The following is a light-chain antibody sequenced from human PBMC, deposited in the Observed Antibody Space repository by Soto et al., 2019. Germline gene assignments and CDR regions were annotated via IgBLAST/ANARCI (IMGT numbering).Light chain of an antibody. CDR3: QQYNNWPPWT. CDR2: GAS. V-gene: IGKV3-15*01. J-gene: IGKJ1*01. Sequence: EIVMTQSPATLSVSPGERATLSCRASQSVSSNFAWYQQKPGQAPRLLIYGASTRATGIPARLSGSGCGTEFTLTISSLQSEDFAVYYCQQYNNWPPWTFGQGTKVEIK. CDR1: QSVSSN.